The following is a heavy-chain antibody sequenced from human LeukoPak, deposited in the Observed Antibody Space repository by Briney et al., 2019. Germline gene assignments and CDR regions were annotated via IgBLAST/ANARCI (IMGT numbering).Heavy chain of an antibody. Sequence: GSLRLSCAASGFTFRSYGMHWVRQAPGKGLEWVAVISYDGSNKYYADSVKGRFTISRDNSKNTLYLQMNSLRVEDTAVYYCARDNNYGDNWIFDVWGQGTMVTVSS. V-gene: IGHV3-30*03. CDR1: GFTFRSYG. CDR3: ARDNNYGDNWIFDV. D-gene: IGHD4-23*01. CDR2: ISYDGSNK. J-gene: IGHJ3*01.